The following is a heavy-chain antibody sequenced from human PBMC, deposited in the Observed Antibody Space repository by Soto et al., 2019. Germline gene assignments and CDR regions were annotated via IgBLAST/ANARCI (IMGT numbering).Heavy chain of an antibody. Sequence: GGSLRLSCAASGSIFTGYGMHWVRQAPGKGLEWVAVIWFDGSNKYYADSVKGRFTISRDNSKNMLYLQMNSLRVEDTAVYYCVRGGVLEPRSGHYGLDVWGQGTTVTVSS. V-gene: IGHV3-33*01. CDR1: GSIFTGYG. CDR3: VRGGVLEPRSGHYGLDV. CDR2: IWFDGSNK. D-gene: IGHD1-1*01. J-gene: IGHJ6*02.